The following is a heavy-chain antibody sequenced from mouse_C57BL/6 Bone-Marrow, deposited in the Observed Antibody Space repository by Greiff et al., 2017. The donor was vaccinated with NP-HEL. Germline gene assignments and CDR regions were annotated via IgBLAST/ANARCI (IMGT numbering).Heavy chain of an antibody. V-gene: IGHV1-62-2*01. Sequence: QVQLQQSGAELVKPGASVQLSCQASGYTFTEYTIHWVKQRSGQGLEWIGWFYPGSGSIKYNEKFKDKATLTADKSSSTVYMDLSRLTSEDSAVYFCARHGDYFGSSYGYFDVWGTGTTVTVSS. CDR3: ARHGDYFGSSYGYFDV. CDR1: GYTFTEYT. J-gene: IGHJ1*03. D-gene: IGHD1-1*01. CDR2: FYPGSGSI.